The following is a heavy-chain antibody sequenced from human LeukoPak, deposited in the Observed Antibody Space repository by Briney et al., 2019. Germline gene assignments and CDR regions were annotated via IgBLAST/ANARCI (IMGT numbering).Heavy chain of an antibody. V-gene: IGHV4-39*07. Sequence: SPSETLSLTCTVSGGSISSSSYYWGWIRQPPGKGLEWIGSIYYSGSTYYNPSLKSRVTISVDTSKNQFSLKLSSVTAADTAVYYCARDGGITMVRGVTANHKFPKAFDYWGQGTLVTVSS. CDR2: IYYSGST. J-gene: IGHJ4*02. CDR1: GGSISSSSYY. CDR3: ARDGGITMVRGVTANHKFPKAFDY. D-gene: IGHD3-10*01.